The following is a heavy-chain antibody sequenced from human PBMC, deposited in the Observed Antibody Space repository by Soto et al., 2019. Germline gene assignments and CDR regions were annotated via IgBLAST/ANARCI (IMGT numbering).Heavy chain of an antibody. CDR1: GFTFSDYY. CDR2: ISSSSSYT. D-gene: IGHD3-9*01. Sequence: QVQLVESGGGLVKPGGSLRLSCAASGFTFSDYYMSWIRQAPGKGLEWVSYISSSSSYTNYADSVKGRFTISRDNAKNSLYLQMNSLRAEDTAVYYCARQHAYYDILTDYWGQGTLVTVSS. J-gene: IGHJ4*02. V-gene: IGHV3-11*05. CDR3: ARQHAYYDILTDY.